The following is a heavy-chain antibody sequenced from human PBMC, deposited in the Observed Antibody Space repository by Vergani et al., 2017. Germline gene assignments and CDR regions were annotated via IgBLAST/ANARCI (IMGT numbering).Heavy chain of an antibody. J-gene: IGHJ5*02. V-gene: IGHV7-4-1*01. Sequence: QAQLVQSGPELKKPGASVKVSCKASGYTFTTYALRWVRQAPGQGLEWLGWINPITETPTYAQAFTGRFVFTLDTSVNTAFLQIRGLTAEDTALYYCARAKRGRIAVSAADTWGQGTQVTVSS. CDR2: INPITETP. CDR1: GYTFTTYA. D-gene: IGHD6-19*01. CDR3: ARAKRGRIAVSAADT.